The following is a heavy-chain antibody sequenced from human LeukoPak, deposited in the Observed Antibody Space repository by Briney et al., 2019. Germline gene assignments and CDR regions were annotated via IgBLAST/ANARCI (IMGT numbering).Heavy chain of an antibody. D-gene: IGHD1-1*01. J-gene: IGHJ3*01. V-gene: IGHV3-23*01. CDR2: ISASGFST. CDR1: GFSLSGFA. Sequence: GGSLRLAYTASGFSLSGFALTWVRQAPGEGLEHVSAISASGFSTYYIGSVKGRFTISRDNSNKTLFLQMNSLKVEDTAVYFCAKHTGTAPGDAYNVWGQGTVVTVS. CDR3: AKHTGTAPGDAYNV.